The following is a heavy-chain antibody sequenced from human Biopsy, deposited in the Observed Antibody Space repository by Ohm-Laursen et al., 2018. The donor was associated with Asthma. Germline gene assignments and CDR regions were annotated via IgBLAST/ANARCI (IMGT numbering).Heavy chain of an antibody. Sequence: SSVKVSCTVSGDSSRNYAISWVRQAPGQGLEWMGGLIPVLGTPDHAQMFEDRVTITADESTSTAYMELSSLSSEDTAVYYCARGYSCSDRIVYYYSGLEVWGQGTTVTVSS. D-gene: IGHD5-12*01. V-gene: IGHV1-69*01. CDR1: GDSSRNYA. J-gene: IGHJ6*02. CDR3: ARGYSCSDRIVYYYSGLEV. CDR2: LIPVLGTP.